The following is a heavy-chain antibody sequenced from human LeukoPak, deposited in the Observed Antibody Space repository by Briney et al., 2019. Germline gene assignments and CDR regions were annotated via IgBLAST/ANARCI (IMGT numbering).Heavy chain of an antibody. CDR3: AREPSSKDWFAP. Sequence: ASVKVSCKASGYTFTGYYMHWVRQAPGQGLEWMGWINPNSGGTNYAQKFQGRVTMTRDTSISTAYMELSRLRSDDTAVYYCAREPSSKDWFAPWGQGTLVTVPS. V-gene: IGHV1-2*02. CDR1: GYTFTGYY. D-gene: IGHD2-2*01. CDR2: INPNSGGT. J-gene: IGHJ5*02.